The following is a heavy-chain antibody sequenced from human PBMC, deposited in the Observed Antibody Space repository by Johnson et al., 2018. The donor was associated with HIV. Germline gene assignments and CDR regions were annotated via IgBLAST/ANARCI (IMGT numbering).Heavy chain of an antibody. D-gene: IGHD6-13*01. CDR1: GFAVSKNY. CDR3: ARSGGYPNAFDM. J-gene: IGHJ3*02. Sequence: EVQLVESGGGLVQPGGSLRLSCAASGFAVSKNYLTWVRQAPGKGLEWVSIISSGGNTYYADSVKGRFTISRDNSKNSLFLQMNSLRVEDTAVYYCARSGGYPNAFDMWGQGTLVTVPA. V-gene: IGHV3-66*01. CDR2: ISSGGNT.